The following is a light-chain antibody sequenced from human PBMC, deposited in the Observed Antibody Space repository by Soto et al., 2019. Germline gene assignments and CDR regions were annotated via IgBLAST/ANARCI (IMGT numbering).Light chain of an antibody. CDR1: SSEIGDYNY. V-gene: IGLV2-14*01. CDR2: EVS. J-gene: IGLJ1*01. CDR3: SSYSTSGTLYV. Sequence: QSVLTQPASVSGSPGQSITISCTGTSSEIGDYNYVSWYQQHPGKAPKLMIFEVSKRPSGVSDRFSGSKSGNTASLTISGLQPEDDADYYCSSYSTSGTLYVFGTGTKLTVL.